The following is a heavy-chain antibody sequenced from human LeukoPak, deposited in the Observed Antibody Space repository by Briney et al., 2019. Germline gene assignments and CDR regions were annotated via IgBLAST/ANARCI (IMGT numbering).Heavy chain of an antibody. CDR1: GFTFSSYW. Sequence: GGSLRLSCAASGFTFSSYWMHWVRQAPGKGLVWVSRINSDESSTSYADSVKGRFTISRDNAKNTLYPQMNSLRAEDTAVYYCARVGPDYGDYVKWFDPWGQGTLVTVSS. CDR2: INSDESST. J-gene: IGHJ5*02. V-gene: IGHV3-74*01. CDR3: ARVGPDYGDYVKWFDP. D-gene: IGHD4-17*01.